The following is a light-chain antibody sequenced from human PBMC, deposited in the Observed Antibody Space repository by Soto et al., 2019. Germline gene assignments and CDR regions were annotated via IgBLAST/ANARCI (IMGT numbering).Light chain of an antibody. J-gene: IGLJ1*01. V-gene: IGLV2-18*02. CDR1: SSDVGGYNR. CDR2: DVS. CDR3: TSYATGSAYV. Sequence: QSALTQPPSVSGSPGQSVTISCTGTSSDVGGYNRVSWYQQPPRKAPKLLIYDVSNRPSGGSTRFSGSKSGNTASLTISGLQAEDEADYYCTSYATGSAYVFGPGTKLTVL.